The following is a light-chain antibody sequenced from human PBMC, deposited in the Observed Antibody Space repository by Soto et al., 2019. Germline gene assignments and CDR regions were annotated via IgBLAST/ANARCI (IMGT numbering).Light chain of an antibody. Sequence: EIVMPQSPAILSVSPGERATLSCRASQSVSSNLAWYQQKPGQAPRLFIYDASNRATGIPARFSGSGSGTDFTLTISRLEPEDFAVYYCQQCGSSPWTFGQGTKVDIK. CDR1: QSVSSN. V-gene: IGKV3-20*01. J-gene: IGKJ1*01. CDR3: QQCGSSPWT. CDR2: DAS.